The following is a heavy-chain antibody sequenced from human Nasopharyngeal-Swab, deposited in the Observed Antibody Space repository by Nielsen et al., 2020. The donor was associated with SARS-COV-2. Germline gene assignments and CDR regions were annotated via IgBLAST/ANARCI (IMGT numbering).Heavy chain of an antibody. CDR1: GFIFKNYA. CDR2: ISGADDST. J-gene: IGHJ6*02. Sequence: GESLKISCSASGFIFKNYAMNWVRQAPGRGLEWVSAISGADDSTKYADSVKGRFTISIDNSKNTLDLQMNSLRAEDTAMYYCAKDRDSGDDSGEYYHYYGMDVWGQGTSVTVS. V-gene: IGHV3-23*01. D-gene: IGHD5-12*01. CDR3: AKDRDSGDDSGEYYHYYGMDV.